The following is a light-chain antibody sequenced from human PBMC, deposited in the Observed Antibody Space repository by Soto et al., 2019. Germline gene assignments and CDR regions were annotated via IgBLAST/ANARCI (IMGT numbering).Light chain of an antibody. Sequence: DIQMTQSPSSLSASVGDRVTITCRASESIARHLNWYQQKPGKAPKLLIYAASSLQNGVPSRFRGGGSATVFTLTISNLQPEDFATYYCQQSYSALSITFGQGTRLEIK. V-gene: IGKV1-39*01. CDR1: ESIARH. J-gene: IGKJ5*01. CDR2: AAS. CDR3: QQSYSALSIT.